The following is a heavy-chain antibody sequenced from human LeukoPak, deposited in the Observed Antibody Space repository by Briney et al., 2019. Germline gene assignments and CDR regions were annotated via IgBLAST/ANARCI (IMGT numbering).Heavy chain of an antibody. CDR3: ARCPSTHYGSGSYYKAFDI. J-gene: IGHJ3*02. Sequence: PSETLSLTCTVSGGSISSGGYYWSWIRQPPGKGLEWIGYIYHSGSTYYNPSLKSRVTISVDRSKNQFSLKLSSVTAADTAVYYCARCPSTHYGSGSYYKAFDIWGQGTMVTVPS. D-gene: IGHD3-10*01. V-gene: IGHV4-30-2*01. CDR2: IYHSGST. CDR1: GGSISSGGYY.